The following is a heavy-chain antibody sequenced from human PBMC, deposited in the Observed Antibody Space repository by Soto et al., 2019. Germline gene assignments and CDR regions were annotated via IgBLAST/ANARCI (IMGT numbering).Heavy chain of an antibody. D-gene: IGHD3-22*01. J-gene: IGHJ1*01. CDR3: ASEITMIVG. CDR2: IIPIFGTA. V-gene: IGHV1-69*06. Sequence: QVRLVQSGAEVKKPGSSVKVSCKASRGTFSSYAISWVRQAPGQGLEWMGGIIPIFGTANYAQKFQGRVTITADKSTSTAYMELSSLISEDTAVYYCASEITMIVGWGQGTLVTVSS. CDR1: RGTFSSYA.